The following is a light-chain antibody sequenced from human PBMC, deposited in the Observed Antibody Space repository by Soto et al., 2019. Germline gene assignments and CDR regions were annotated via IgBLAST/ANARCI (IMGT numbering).Light chain of an antibody. CDR3: QQCNSYPWT. Sequence: QMTQSPSTLSASVGDRVTITCRASQSISSWLAWYQQKPGKAPKLLIYKASSLESGVPSRFSGSGSGTEFTLTISSLQPDDFASYYCQQCNSYPWTFGQGTKVEIK. V-gene: IGKV1-5*03. CDR2: KAS. J-gene: IGKJ1*01. CDR1: QSISSW.